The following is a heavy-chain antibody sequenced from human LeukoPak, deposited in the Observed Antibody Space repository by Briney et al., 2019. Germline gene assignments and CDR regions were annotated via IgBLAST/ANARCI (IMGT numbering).Heavy chain of an antibody. V-gene: IGHV3-48*01. J-gene: IGHJ4*02. CDR2: ISSGSSAR. D-gene: IGHD3-3*01. CDR3: ARMSGSRLPGY. Sequence: AGGSLRLSCAASGFTFSSHCMNWVRQTPGKGLEWVSYISSGSSARYYADSVKGRFTISRDDARSSLYLQMNSLRAEDTAVYYCARMSGSRLPGYWGQGTLVTASS. CDR1: GFTFSSHC.